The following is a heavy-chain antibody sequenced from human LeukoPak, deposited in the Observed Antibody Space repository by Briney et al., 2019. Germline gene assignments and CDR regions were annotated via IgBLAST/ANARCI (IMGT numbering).Heavy chain of an antibody. CDR3: AKVPFFYYGSGSYYDY. D-gene: IGHD3-10*01. Sequence: GSLRLSCAASGFTFSSYWMSWVRQAPGKGLEWVSAISGGSTYYADSVKGRFTISRDNSKNTLYLQMNSLRAEDTAIYYCAKVPFFYYGSGSYYDYWGQGTLVTVSS. V-gene: IGHV3-23*01. J-gene: IGHJ4*02. CDR2: ISGGST. CDR1: GFTFSSYW.